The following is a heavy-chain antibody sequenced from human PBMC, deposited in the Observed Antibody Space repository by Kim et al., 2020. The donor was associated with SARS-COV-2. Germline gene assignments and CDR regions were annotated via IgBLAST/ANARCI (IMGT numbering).Heavy chain of an antibody. Sequence: SVKVSCKASGGTFSSYAISWVRQAPGQGLEWMGGIIPIFGTANYAQKFQGRVTITADESTSTAYMELSSLRSEDTAVYYCARDRVAAAILYYYDYGMAVWGQGTTVTVSS. CDR2: IIPIFGTA. D-gene: IGHD2-2*02. J-gene: IGHJ6*02. CDR3: ARDRVAAAILYYYDYGMAV. V-gene: IGHV1-69*13. CDR1: GGTFSSYA.